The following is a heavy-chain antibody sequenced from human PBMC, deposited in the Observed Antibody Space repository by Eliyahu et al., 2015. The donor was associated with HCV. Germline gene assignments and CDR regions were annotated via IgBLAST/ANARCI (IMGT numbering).Heavy chain of an antibody. CDR3: ARPQQFGYYYYGMDV. Sequence: QLQLQESAPGLVKPSETLSLTCTVXGXSISSSSYYWGWIRQPPGKGLEWIGSIYYSGSTYYNPSLKSRVTISVDTSKNQFSLKLSSVTAADTAVYYCARPQQFGYYYYGMDVWGQGTTVTVSS. J-gene: IGHJ6*02. V-gene: IGHV4-39*01. D-gene: IGHD3-16*01. CDR1: GXSISSSSYY. CDR2: IYYSGST.